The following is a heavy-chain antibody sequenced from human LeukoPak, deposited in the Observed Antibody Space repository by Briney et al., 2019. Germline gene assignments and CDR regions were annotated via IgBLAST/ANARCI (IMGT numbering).Heavy chain of an antibody. J-gene: IGHJ3*02. CDR3: ARCYGSGRWALDI. CDR2: IIPILGIA. Sequence: SVKVSCKASGGTFSSYAISWVRQAPGQGLEWMGRIIPILGIANYAQKFQGRVTITADKSTSTAYMELSSLRSDDTAVYYCARCYGSGRWALDIWGQGTMVTVSS. CDR1: GGTFSSYA. D-gene: IGHD3-10*01. V-gene: IGHV1-69*04.